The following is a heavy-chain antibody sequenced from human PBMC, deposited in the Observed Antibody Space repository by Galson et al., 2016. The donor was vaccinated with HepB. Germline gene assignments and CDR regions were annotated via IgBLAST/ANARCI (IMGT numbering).Heavy chain of an antibody. CDR1: GYTFSLYY. J-gene: IGHJ6*03. V-gene: IGHV1-46*01. Sequence: SVKVSCKASGYTFSLYYMHWVRQAPGQGLEWMGIINPSGNGRSYAQKFQDRVTMTRDTSTSTVYLELSSLRSEDTAVYYCARDQGRVRGEDYYYYYYMDGWGKGTTVTVSS. CDR2: INPSGNGR. D-gene: IGHD3-10*01. CDR3: ARDQGRVRGEDYYYYYYMDG.